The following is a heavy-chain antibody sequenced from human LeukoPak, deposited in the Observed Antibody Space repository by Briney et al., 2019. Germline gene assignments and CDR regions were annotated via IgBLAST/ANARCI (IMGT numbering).Heavy chain of an antibody. V-gene: IGHV3-23*01. D-gene: IGHD4-23*01. Sequence: GGSLRLSCAAPGFTFTNYAMTWVRQAPGKGLEWVASISGSGFSTYYADSVKGRFTISRDNSKNTLYLQMSSLRAEDTAVYYCAKDRPFGGNSGPPDFDFWSQGTLVFVSS. CDR2: ISGSGFST. CDR1: GFTFTNYA. CDR3: AKDRPFGGNSGPPDFDF. J-gene: IGHJ4*02.